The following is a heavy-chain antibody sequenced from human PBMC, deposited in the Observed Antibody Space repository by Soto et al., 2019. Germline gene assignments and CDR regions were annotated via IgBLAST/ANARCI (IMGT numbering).Heavy chain of an antibody. D-gene: IGHD2-8*01. Sequence: PWETLSLTCTVSGCSINSFYWSWIRQPPGKGLEWIAYIYYNGNTNYNPSLQSRATISVDTSNNQVSLELRSVTTADTAVYFCTRDTYGGGIWGQGTMVT. V-gene: IGHV4-59*01. CDR2: IYYNGNT. CDR3: TRDTYGGGI. CDR1: GCSINSFY. J-gene: IGHJ3*02.